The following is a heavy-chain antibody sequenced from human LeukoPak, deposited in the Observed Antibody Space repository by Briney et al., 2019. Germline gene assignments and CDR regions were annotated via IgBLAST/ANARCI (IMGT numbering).Heavy chain of an antibody. V-gene: IGHV3-48*01. Sequence: GGSLRLSCAASGFTFSDYYMNWVRQAPGKGLEWVSYISSSSGTTYYADSVKGRFAISRDNAKNSLYLQMNRLRAEDTAVYFCAVSFDFWGQGTLVTVSS. J-gene: IGHJ4*02. CDR2: ISSSSGTT. D-gene: IGHD5/OR15-5a*01. CDR3: AVSFDF. CDR1: GFTFSDYY.